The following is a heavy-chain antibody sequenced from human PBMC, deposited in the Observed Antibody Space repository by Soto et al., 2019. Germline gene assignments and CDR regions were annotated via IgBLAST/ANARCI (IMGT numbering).Heavy chain of an antibody. Sequence: GGSLRLSCAASGFTFSSYAMHWVRQAPGKGLEYVSAISSNGGSTYYADSVKGRFTISRDDSKNTLYLQMNSLKTEDTAVYYCTTDGEDTIFGVGGMDVWGQGTTVTVSS. CDR1: GFTFSSYA. V-gene: IGHV3-64*02. CDR3: TTDGEDTIFGVGGMDV. J-gene: IGHJ6*02. D-gene: IGHD3-3*01. CDR2: ISSNGGST.